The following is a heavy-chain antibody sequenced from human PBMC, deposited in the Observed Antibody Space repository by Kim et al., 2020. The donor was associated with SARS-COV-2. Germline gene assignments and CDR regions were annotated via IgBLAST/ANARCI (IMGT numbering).Heavy chain of an antibody. D-gene: IGHD1-26*01. V-gene: IGHV3-74*01. CDR3: ARGGYYTYDPYGI. CDR2: INSDGRST. CDR1: GFTFSSYW. J-gene: IGHJ4*02. Sequence: GGSLRLSCAASGFTFSSYWMHWVRQAPGKGLVWVSQINSDGRSTTYADSVKGRFTISRDNAKNTLWLQMNSLRAEDTAVYYCARGGYYTYDPYGIWGQGTLVTVSP.